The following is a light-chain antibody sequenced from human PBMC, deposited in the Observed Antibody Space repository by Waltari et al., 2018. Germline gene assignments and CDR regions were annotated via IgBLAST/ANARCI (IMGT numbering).Light chain of an antibody. J-gene: IGKJ4*01. CDR1: KSVTNY. V-gene: IGKV3-11*01. CDR3: QQRSKWPLT. Sequence: DIVLTQSPATLSLSPGERATLSCRASKSVTNYLSWYQLKPGQAPRLLIYDASNRATGIPARFSGSGSGTDFTLTISNREPEDSAVYYCQQRSKWPLTFGGGTKVEIK. CDR2: DAS.